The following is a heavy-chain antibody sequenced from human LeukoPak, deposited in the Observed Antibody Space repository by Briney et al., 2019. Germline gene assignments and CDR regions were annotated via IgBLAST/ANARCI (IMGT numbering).Heavy chain of an antibody. J-gene: IGHJ4*02. CDR3: TTGKVRES. D-gene: IGHD3-10*01. CDR2: SKSKTDGGTT. V-gene: IGHV3-15*01. Sequence: PGGSLRLSCAASGFTFSNAWMSWVRQAPGKGLEWVGRSKSKTDGGTTDYTALVKGRFTISRDDSKNTLYLQMNSLKTEDTAVYYCTTGKVRESWGQGTLVTVSS. CDR1: GFTFSNAW.